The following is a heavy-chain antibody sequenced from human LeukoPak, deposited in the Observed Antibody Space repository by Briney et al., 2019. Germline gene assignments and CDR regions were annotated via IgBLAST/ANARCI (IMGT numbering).Heavy chain of an antibody. D-gene: IGHD2-8*02. CDR1: GGSISSYQ. CDR3: AGHHPRNTVDF. J-gene: IGHJ4*02. V-gene: IGHV4-59*08. Sequence: SETLSLTCTVSGGSISSYQWSWIRQPPGKGLEWIGYISYSGFTNYNPSLKSRVTISLDTSKNQFSLKRTSVTAADTAVYYCAGHHPRNTVDFWGQGTLVTVSS. CDR2: ISYSGFT.